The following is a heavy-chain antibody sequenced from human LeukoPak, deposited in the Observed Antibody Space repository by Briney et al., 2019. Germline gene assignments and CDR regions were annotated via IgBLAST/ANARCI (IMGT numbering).Heavy chain of an antibody. CDR3: ARDPKSYYYYYGMDV. Sequence: PGGSLRLSCAGSEFTFSTYAMNWVRQAPGKGLEWVSTISGSGAGTYYADSVKGRFTISRDNSKNTLYLQMNSLRAEDTAVYYCARDPKSYYYYYGMDVWGQGTTVTVSS. CDR1: EFTFSTYA. V-gene: IGHV3-23*01. J-gene: IGHJ6*02. CDR2: ISGSGAGT.